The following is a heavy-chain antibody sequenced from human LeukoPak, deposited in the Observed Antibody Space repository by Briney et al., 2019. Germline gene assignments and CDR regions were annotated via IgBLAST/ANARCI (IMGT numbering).Heavy chain of an antibody. J-gene: IGHJ1*01. CDR1: GFTFSSSV. V-gene: IGHV1-58*02. CDR3: AAGIGSRPEYFHY. CDR2: IVVGSGNT. Sequence: GASVKVSCKASGFTFSSSVMQGVRQARGQRLEWIGWIVVGSGNTNYAQKFQERVTVTRDKSTSTAYMGLSSLRSEDTAVYYCAAGIGSRPEYFHYWGQGTLVTVSS. D-gene: IGHD1-26*01.